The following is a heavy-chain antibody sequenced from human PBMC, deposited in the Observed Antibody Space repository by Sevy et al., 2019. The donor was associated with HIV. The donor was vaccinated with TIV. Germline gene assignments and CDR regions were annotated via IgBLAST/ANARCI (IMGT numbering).Heavy chain of an antibody. CDR1: GFTFSSHG. V-gene: IGHV3-30*18. Sequence: GGSLRLSCAASGFTFSSHGMHWVRQAPDKGLEWVAIISYDGSQKYYADSIKDRFTISRDNSKNTLYLQMNSLRPEDTAIYYCAKEGMASGPRLLWFAELLDHFDFWGQGTLVTVSS. D-gene: IGHD3-10*01. CDR2: ISYDGSQK. CDR3: AKEGMASGPRLLWFAELLDHFDF. J-gene: IGHJ4*02.